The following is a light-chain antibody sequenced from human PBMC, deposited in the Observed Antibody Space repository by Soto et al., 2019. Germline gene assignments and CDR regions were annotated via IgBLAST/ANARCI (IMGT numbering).Light chain of an antibody. CDR1: SGHSSYI. CDR2: LEGSGSY. Sequence: QPGLTQSSSASASLGSSVKLTCTLSSGHSSYIIAWHQQQPGKAPRYLMKLEGSGSYNKGSGVPDRFSGSSSGADRYLTISNLQFEDEADYYCETWDSNTRVFGTGTKAPS. V-gene: IGLV4-60*02. CDR3: ETWDSNTRV. J-gene: IGLJ1*01.